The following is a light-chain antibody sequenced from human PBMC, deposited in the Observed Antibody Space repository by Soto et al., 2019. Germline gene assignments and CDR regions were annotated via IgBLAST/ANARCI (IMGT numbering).Light chain of an antibody. J-gene: IGLJ1*01. CDR1: TSKIGNNY. CDR3: GTWDSRLSGYV. CDR2: END. V-gene: IGLV1-51*02. Sequence: QSGLTQPPSVSPAPGQKVTISCSGSTSKIGNNYVSWFQQLPGTAPKLLIYENDKRPSGIPDRFSGSTSGTPATLGITGLQTGDEADYYCGTWDSRLSGYVFAT.